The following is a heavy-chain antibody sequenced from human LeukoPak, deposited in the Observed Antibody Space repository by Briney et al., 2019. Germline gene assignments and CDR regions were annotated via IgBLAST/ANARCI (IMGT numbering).Heavy chain of an antibody. V-gene: IGHV3-23*01. CDR3: ARYNWNYGAYYFDY. J-gene: IGHJ4*02. CDR2: ISASGGST. Sequence: AGGSLRLSCAASGFTFSTYAMTWVRQAPGKGLEWVSSISASGGSTYYADSVKGRFTISRDNSKNTLYLQMNSLRAEDTAVYYCARYNWNYGAYYFDYWGQGTLVTVSS. CDR1: GFTFSTYA. D-gene: IGHD1-7*01.